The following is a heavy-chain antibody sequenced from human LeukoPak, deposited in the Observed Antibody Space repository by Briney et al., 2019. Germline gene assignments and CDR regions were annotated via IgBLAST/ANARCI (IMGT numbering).Heavy chain of an antibody. CDR2: INPNSAAT. CDR1: GYTFTDYY. CDR3: AIRDYGDRDPFDI. J-gene: IGHJ3*02. V-gene: IGHV1-2*02. D-gene: IGHD4-17*01. Sequence: ASVKASCKASGYTFTDYYIHWVRQAPGQGLEWMGWINPNSAATYSPQKFQGRVTMTRDTSISTAYMDLSRLRSDDTALYYCAIRDYGDRDPFDIWGQGTMVTVSS.